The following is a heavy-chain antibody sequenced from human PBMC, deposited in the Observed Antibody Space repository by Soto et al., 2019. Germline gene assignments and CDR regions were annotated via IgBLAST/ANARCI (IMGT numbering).Heavy chain of an antibody. Sequence: SETLSLTCAVYGWSFSGYYWSLIRQPPGKGLEWIGEINHSGSTNYNPSLKSRVTISVDTSKNQFSLKLSSVTAADTAVYYCARAWQALGSSSSWFDPWGQGTLVTVSS. J-gene: IGHJ5*02. V-gene: IGHV4-34*01. CDR2: INHSGST. D-gene: IGHD6-6*01. CDR3: ARAWQALGSSSSWFDP. CDR1: GWSFSGYY.